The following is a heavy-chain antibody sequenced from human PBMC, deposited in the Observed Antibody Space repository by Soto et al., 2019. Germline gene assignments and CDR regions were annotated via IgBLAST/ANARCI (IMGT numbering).Heavy chain of an antibody. Sequence: QVQLVESGGGVVQPGRSLRLSCAASGFTFSSYTMHWVRQAPGKGLEWVAAISYDGSNKYYADSVKGRFTISRDNSKNTLYLQMNSLRAEDTAVYYCARGAGIAVAGTSFDYWGQVTLVTVSS. J-gene: IGHJ4*02. V-gene: IGHV3-30-3*01. CDR1: GFTFSSYT. CDR2: ISYDGSNK. CDR3: ARGAGIAVAGTSFDY. D-gene: IGHD6-19*01.